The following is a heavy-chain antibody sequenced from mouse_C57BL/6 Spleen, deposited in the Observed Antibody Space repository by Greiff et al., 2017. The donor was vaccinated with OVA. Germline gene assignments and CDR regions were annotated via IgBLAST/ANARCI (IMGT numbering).Heavy chain of an antibody. V-gene: IGHV1-15*01. CDR2: IDPETGGT. Sequence: QVQLQQSGAELVRPGVSVTLSCKASGYTFTDYEMHWVKQTPVHGLEWIGAIDPETGGTAYNQKFKGKAILTADKSSSTAYMELRSLTSEDSAVYYCTRFRFDVWGTGTTVTVSS. CDR3: TRFRFDV. CDR1: GYTFTDYE. J-gene: IGHJ1*03.